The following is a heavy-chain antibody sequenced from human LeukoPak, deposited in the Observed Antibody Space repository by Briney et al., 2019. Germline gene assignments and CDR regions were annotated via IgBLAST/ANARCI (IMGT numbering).Heavy chain of an antibody. D-gene: IGHD6-19*01. J-gene: IGHJ4*02. CDR2: ISNDERNK. CDR1: GFTFHNFA. Sequence: PERSLRLSCEASGFTFHNFAMHWVRQAPGKGLEWVAVISNDERNKYYTDSVKGRFTISRDNSKNTLYLQMNSLRAEDTAVYYCAKDSEWLERSFDYWGQGTLVTVSS. V-gene: IGHV3-30*04. CDR3: AKDSEWLERSFDY.